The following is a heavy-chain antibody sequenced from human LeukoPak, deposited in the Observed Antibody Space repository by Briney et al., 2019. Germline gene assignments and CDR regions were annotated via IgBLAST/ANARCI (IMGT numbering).Heavy chain of an antibody. CDR1: GFTFSDYY. J-gene: IGHJ1*01. V-gene: IGHV3-11*01. D-gene: IGHD3-9*01. CDR2: ISSSGSTV. Sequence: PGGSLRLSCAASGFTFSDYYMSWIRQAPGKGLEWVSYISSSGSTVYYADSVKGRFTISRDNAKNSLYLQMNNLRAEDTAVYYGATARAVYYFEWLLSPLDHWGQGPLVPVPS. CDR3: ATARAVYYFEWLLSPLDH.